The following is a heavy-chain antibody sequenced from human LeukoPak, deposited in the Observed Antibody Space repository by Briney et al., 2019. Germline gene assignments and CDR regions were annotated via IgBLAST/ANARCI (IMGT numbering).Heavy chain of an antibody. D-gene: IGHD1-26*01. V-gene: IGHV1-69*05. Sequence: SVTVSCKASGGTFSSYPISWLRQAPGKGLEWMGRIIPIFGTANYAQKFQGRVTITTDESTSTAYMELSSLRSEDTAVYYCASSGSYSNYFDYWGQGTLVTVSS. CDR1: GGTFSSYP. CDR2: IIPIFGTA. J-gene: IGHJ4*02. CDR3: ASSGSYSNYFDY.